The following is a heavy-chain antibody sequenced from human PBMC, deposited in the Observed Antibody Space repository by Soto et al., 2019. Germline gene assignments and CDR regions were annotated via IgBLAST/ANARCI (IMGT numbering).Heavy chain of an antibody. CDR1: GRSISSGTYY. V-gene: IGHV4-31*03. J-gene: IGHJ4*02. CDR3: ARRASMVSFDY. Sequence: QVELQESGPGLVKPSQTLSLTCTVSGRSISSGTYYWSWVRQHPGKGLEWMGYIYHSGSTYYNPSLQSRVTISVDTSKNQFSLKLSSVTDEDTAVYYCARRASMVSFDYWGQGTLVTVSS. D-gene: IGHD2-8*01. CDR2: IYHSGST.